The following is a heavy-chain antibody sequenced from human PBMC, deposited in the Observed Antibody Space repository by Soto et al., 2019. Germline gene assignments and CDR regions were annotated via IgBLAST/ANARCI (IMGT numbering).Heavy chain of an antibody. D-gene: IGHD1-1*01. J-gene: IGHJ4*02. CDR1: GFTFSSYG. Sequence: QVQLVESGGGVVQPGRSLRLSCAASGFTFSSYGMHWVRQAPGKGLEWVAVISYDGINKYYAESVKGRFTISRDNSKNTLYLQMNSLRAEDTAVYYCAKSVYNWNDGFFDYWGPGTLVTVSS. CDR3: AKSVYNWNDGFFDY. V-gene: IGHV3-30*18. CDR2: ISYDGINK.